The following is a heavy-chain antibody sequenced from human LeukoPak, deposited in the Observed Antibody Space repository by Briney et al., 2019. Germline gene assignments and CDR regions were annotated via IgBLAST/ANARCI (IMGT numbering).Heavy chain of an antibody. CDR3: ASVQQLVPRY. CDR1: GFIFSSYW. CDR2: INSDGSST. Sequence: PGGSLTLSCAASGFIFSSYWILWVRNAPGEGLVWVSRINSDGSSTSYADSVKGRFTISRDNAKNTLYLQMSSLRAEDTAVYYCASVQQLVPRYWGQGTLVTVSS. J-gene: IGHJ4*02. D-gene: IGHD6-13*01. V-gene: IGHV3-74*01.